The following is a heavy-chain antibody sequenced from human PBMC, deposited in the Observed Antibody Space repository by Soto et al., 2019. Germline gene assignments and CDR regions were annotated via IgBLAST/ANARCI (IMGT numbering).Heavy chain of an antibody. Sequence: ASVKVSCKASGFTFTSSAVQWVRQARGQRLEWIGWIVVGSGNTNYAQKFQERVTITRDMSTSTAYMELSSLRSEDTAVYYCAVNDYGHYYYYYGMDVWGQGTTVTVSS. J-gene: IGHJ6*02. CDR1: GFTFTSSA. D-gene: IGHD4-17*01. V-gene: IGHV1-58*01. CDR3: AVNDYGHYYYYYGMDV. CDR2: IVVGSGNT.